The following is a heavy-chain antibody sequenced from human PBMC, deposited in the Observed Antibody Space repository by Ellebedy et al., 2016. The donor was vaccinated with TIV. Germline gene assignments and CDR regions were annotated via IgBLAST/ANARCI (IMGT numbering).Heavy chain of an antibody. CDR2: ISYDGSNK. CDR1: GFTYNQYG. Sequence: GESLKISCSASGFTYNQYGMHWVRQAPGKGLDWVAVISYDGSNKYYADSVKGRFTISRDNSKNTLYLQMNSLRAEDTAVYYCAREVIGTTFKWVDPWGQGTLVTVSS. J-gene: IGHJ5*02. CDR3: AREVIGTTFKWVDP. D-gene: IGHD1-7*01. V-gene: IGHV3-30*19.